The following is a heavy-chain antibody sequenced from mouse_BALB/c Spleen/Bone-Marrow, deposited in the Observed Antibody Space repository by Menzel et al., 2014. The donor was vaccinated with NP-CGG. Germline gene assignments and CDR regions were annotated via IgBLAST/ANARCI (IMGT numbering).Heavy chain of an antibody. Sequence: EVKVVESGGGLVQPGGSRKLSCAASGFTFSSFGMHWVRQAPEKGLEWVAYISSGSSTVYYADKVMGRFTISRDNPKNTLFLQMTSLRSEDTAMYYCAGSGSSSGYFDYWGQGTTLTVSS. CDR1: GFTFSSFG. V-gene: IGHV5-17*02. D-gene: IGHD1-1*01. J-gene: IGHJ2*01. CDR3: AGSGSSSGYFDY. CDR2: ISSGSSTV.